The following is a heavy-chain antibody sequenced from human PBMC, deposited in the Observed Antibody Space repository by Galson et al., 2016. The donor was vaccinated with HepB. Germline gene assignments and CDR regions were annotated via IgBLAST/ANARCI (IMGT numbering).Heavy chain of an antibody. CDR3: ARGTPYTKSPFDY. Sequence: SLRLSCAASGFSFGDSGLSWVRQAPGKGLEWLSHINWNGGSTAYADSVKGRFTISRDNAKNSLFLQMNNLRAEDTALYHCARGTPYTKSPFDYWGQGTLVTVSS. D-gene: IGHD2-2*02. V-gene: IGHV3-20*01. CDR2: INWNGGST. CDR1: GFSFGDSG. J-gene: IGHJ4*02.